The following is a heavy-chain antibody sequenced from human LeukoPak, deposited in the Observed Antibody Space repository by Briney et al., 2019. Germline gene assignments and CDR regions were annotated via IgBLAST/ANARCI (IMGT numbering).Heavy chain of an antibody. CDR2: IKQDGSEK. D-gene: IGHD3-3*01. V-gene: IGHV3-7*01. CDR1: GFTFSSYW. CDR3: ARAYYDFWSGYYTDFDY. J-gene: IGHJ4*02. Sequence: GGSLRLSCAASGFTFSSYWMSWVRQAPGKGLEWVANIKQDGSEKYYVDSVKGRFTISRDNAKNSLYLQMNSLRAEDTAVYYCARAYYDFWSGYYTDFDYWGQGTLVTVSS.